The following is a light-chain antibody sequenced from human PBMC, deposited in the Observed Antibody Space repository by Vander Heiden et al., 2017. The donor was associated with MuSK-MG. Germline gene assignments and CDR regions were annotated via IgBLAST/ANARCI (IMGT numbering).Light chain of an antibody. CDR2: DVR. CDR3: ASYTNTNSLFV. Sequence: QAALTQPASVSVSPGQSITISCTGSGSDIGGHYYVSWYQRHPDRAPQLLIFDVRNRPSGVSSRFSGSKSGNTASLTISGLQAEDEADYYCASYTNTNSLFVFGTGTRVTVL. CDR1: GSDIGGHYY. J-gene: IGLJ1*01. V-gene: IGLV2-14*03.